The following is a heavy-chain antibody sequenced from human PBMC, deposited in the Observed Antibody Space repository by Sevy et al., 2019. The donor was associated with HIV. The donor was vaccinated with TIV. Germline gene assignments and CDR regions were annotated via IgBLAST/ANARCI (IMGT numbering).Heavy chain of an antibody. CDR1: GFTFSSYW. CDR2: IKQDGSEK. CDR3: ARESYSYSSHSLGYYYYGMDV. V-gene: IGHV3-7*01. D-gene: IGHD6-13*01. J-gene: IGHJ6*02. Sequence: GGSLRLSCAASGFTFSSYWMSWVRQAPGKGLEWVANIKQDGSEKYYVDSVKGRFTISRDNAKNSLYLQMNSLRAEDTAVYYCARESYSYSSHSLGYYYYGMDVWGQGTTVTVSS.